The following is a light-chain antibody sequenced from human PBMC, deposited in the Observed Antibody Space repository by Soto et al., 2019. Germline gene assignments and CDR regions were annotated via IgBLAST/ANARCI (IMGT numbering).Light chain of an antibody. CDR3: SSYTTSSTRV. CDR1: SSDVGGYNY. V-gene: IGLV2-8*01. Sequence: QSALTQPPSASGSPGQSVTISCTGTSSDVGGYNYVSWYQQHPGKAPKLMIYEVSKRPSGVPDRFSGSKSDNTAYLTVSGLQAEDEADYYCSSYTTSSTRVFGTGTKVTVL. CDR2: EVS. J-gene: IGLJ1*01.